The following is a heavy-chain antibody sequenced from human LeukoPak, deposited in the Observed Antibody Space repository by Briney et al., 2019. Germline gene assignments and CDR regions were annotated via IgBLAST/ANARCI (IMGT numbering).Heavy chain of an antibody. Sequence: ASVKVSCKASGYTFTNYGISWVQQAPGQGLEWMGWISTNSDIRTYAQTLQGRFTMTTDTATTTAYMELNNLTFDDTAVYYCARDWDAMNNCFDPWGQGTPVTVSS. D-gene: IGHD1-26*01. CDR1: GYTFTNYG. V-gene: IGHV1-18*01. CDR2: ISTNSDIR. J-gene: IGHJ5*02. CDR3: ARDWDAMNNCFDP.